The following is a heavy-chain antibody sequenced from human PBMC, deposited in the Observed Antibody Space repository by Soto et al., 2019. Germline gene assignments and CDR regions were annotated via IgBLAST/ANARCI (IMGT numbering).Heavy chain of an antibody. Sequence: GESLKISCAASGFTFSSYWMSWVRQAPGKGLEWVANIKQDGSEKYYVDSVKGRFTISRDNAKNSLYLQMNSLRAEDTAVYYCAREYGPGYYYGMDVWGQGTTVTVSS. CDR3: AREYGPGYYYGMDV. CDR1: GFTFSSYW. CDR2: IKQDGSEK. V-gene: IGHV3-7*01. J-gene: IGHJ6*02. D-gene: IGHD3-10*01.